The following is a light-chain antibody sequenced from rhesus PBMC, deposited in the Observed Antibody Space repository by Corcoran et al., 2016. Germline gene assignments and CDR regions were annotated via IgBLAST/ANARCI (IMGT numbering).Light chain of an antibody. CDR2: DAS. CDR1: QGISRW. CDR3: QQGYSPPYS. Sequence: DIQMTQSPSSLSASVGDKVTITCRASQGISRWLAWYQQKPGTAPDLLIYDASSLHTGGPSRFSGSGSGTDYTLTISSLQPEDFATYYCQQGYSPPYSFGQGTKVEFK. V-gene: IGKV1-18*01. J-gene: IGKJ2*01.